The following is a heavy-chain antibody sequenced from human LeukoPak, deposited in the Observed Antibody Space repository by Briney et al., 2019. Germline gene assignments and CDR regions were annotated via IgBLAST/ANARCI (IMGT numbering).Heavy chain of an antibody. V-gene: IGHV4-39*01. CDR2: IYYSGST. D-gene: IGHD6-25*01. J-gene: IGHJ4*02. CDR3: ARRFPAHYFDY. Sequence: SETLSLTCTVSGGSISSSSYYWGWIRQPPGKGLEWIGSIYYSGSTYYNPSLKSRVTISVDTSKNQFSLKLRSVTAADTAVYYCARRFPAHYFDYWGQGTLVTVSS. CDR1: GGSISSSSYY.